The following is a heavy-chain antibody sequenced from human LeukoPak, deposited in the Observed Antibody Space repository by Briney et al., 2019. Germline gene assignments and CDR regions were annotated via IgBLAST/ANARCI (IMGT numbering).Heavy chain of an antibody. CDR3: ASHSITIFGVVRKVDY. Sequence: GGSLRLSCAVSGFTFSGFWMSWSRQAPGKGLEWVAVISYDGSNKYYADSVKGRFTISRDNSKNTLYLQMNSLRAEDTAVYYCASHSITIFGVVRKVDYWGQGTLVTVSS. D-gene: IGHD3-3*01. V-gene: IGHV3-30-3*01. J-gene: IGHJ4*02. CDR2: ISYDGSNK. CDR1: GFTFSGFW.